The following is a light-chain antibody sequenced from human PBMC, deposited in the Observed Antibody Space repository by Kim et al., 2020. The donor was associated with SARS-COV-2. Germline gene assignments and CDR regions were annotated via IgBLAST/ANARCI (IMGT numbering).Light chain of an antibody. CDR2: WAS. Sequence: DIVMTQSPDSLSVSLGERATIHCKSSQSVLYSSNNKNYLAWYQQKPGQPPKLLIYWASTRESGVPDRFSGSGSGTDFTLTISSLQAEDVAVYYCRQYYNIPPTFGRGTKVEIK. CDR1: QSVLYSSNNKNY. CDR3: RQYYNIPPT. V-gene: IGKV4-1*01. J-gene: IGKJ4*02.